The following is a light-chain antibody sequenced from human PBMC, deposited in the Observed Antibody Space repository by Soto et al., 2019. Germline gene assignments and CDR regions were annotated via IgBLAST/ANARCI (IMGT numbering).Light chain of an antibody. V-gene: IGKV1-39*01. Sequence: DIQMTQSPSSLSASVGDRVTITCRASQSISTYLNWYQQKPGKAPKLLIYAASSLQSGVPSRFSGSGSGTDFTLPISSLQPEDFETYYCQQSYSTPLSFGGGTQVEIK. CDR2: AAS. CDR1: QSISTY. CDR3: QQSYSTPLS. J-gene: IGKJ4*01.